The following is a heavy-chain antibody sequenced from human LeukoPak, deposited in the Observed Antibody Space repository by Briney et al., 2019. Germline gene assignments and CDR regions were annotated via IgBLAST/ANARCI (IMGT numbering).Heavy chain of an antibody. V-gene: IGHV3-23*01. J-gene: IGHJ4*02. CDR1: GFTFSSYW. Sequence: GGSLRLSCAASGFTFSSYWMSWVRQAPGKGLEWVSAISGSGGSTYYADSVKGRFTISRDNSKNTLYLQMNSLRAEDTAVYYCAKDSYSGSYYDYWGQGTLVTVSS. D-gene: IGHD1-26*01. CDR3: AKDSYSGSYYDY. CDR2: ISGSGGST.